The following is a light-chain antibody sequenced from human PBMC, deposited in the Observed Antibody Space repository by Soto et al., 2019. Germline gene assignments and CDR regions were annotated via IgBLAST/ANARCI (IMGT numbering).Light chain of an antibody. CDR3: QQSYSTPPWT. Sequence: DIQMTQSPSSLSASVGDRVTITCRASQSVSIYLNWYQQKPGKAPKLLISAASSLHSGVPSRFSGSGSGTEFTLTISSLQPEDFATYYCQQSYSTPPWTFGQGTKVDI. J-gene: IGKJ1*01. CDR1: QSVSIY. CDR2: AAS. V-gene: IGKV1-39*01.